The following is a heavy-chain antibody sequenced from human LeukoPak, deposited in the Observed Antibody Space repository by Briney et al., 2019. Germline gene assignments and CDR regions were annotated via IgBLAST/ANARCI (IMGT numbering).Heavy chain of an antibody. V-gene: IGHV3-48*02. J-gene: IGHJ3*02. CDR2: ISSSSNTI. CDR1: GFRISTHK. CDR3: ARDRVTGSFDI. Sequence: GALRLPCSGSGFRISTHKMKWVRRGPGIGLEWLSYISSSSNTIYYADSVKGRFTISRDNAKNSLYLQMNSLRDEDTAVYYCARDRVTGSFDIWGQGTLVTVSS. D-gene: IGHD3-10*01.